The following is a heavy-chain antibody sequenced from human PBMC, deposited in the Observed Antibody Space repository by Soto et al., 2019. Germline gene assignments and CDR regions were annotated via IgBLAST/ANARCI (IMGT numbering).Heavy chain of an antibody. D-gene: IGHD6-13*01. J-gene: IGHJ6*02. CDR3: AKDLALVTKTYYYYGMDV. V-gene: IGHV3-9*01. CDR1: GFTFDDYA. CDR2: ISWNSGSI. Sequence: PGGSLRLSCAASGFTFDDYAMHWVRQAPGKGLEWVSGISWNSGSIGYADSVKGRFTISRDNAKNSLYLQMNSLRAEDTALYYCAKDLALVTKTYYYYGMDVWGQGTTVTVSS.